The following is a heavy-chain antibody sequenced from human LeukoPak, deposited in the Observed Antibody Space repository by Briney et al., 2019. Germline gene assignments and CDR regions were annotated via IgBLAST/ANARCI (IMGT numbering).Heavy chain of an antibody. V-gene: IGHV4-4*07. CDR3: ARNRTSYYGEIPFDV. J-gene: IGHJ3*01. D-gene: IGHD3/OR15-3a*01. Sequence: PLQTLSLTCTVSGGAISNFYWSWIRQSAGKGLEWIGQIYGSGGTNYNPSLKSRVTMSADKSKNQISLRLTSVTAADTAVYYCARNRTSYYGEIPFDVWGQGTMVTDSS. CDR1: GGAISNFY. CDR2: IYGSGGT.